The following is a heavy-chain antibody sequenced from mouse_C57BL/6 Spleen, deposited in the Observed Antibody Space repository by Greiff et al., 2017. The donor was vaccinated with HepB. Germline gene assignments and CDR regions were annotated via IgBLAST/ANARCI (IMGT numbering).Heavy chain of an antibody. D-gene: IGHD1-1*01. CDR3: AVDYGSSYDYAMDY. J-gene: IGHJ4*01. CDR1: GYAFSSSW. V-gene: IGHV1-82*01. CDR2: IYPGDGDT. Sequence: VQLQQSGPELVKPGASVKISCKASGYAFSSSWMNWVKQRPGKGLEWIGRIYPGDGDTNYNGKFKGKATLTADKSSSTAYMKLSSRTSEDSAVYFCAVDYGSSYDYAMDYWGQGTSVTVSS.